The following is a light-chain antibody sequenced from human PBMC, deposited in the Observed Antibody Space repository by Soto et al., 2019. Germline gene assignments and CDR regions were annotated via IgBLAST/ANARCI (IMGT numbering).Light chain of an antibody. CDR2: DGS. J-gene: IGLJ1*01. V-gene: IGLV2-14*03. CDR3: SSYTTSNTRQIV. Sequence: QSVLTQPASVSGASGQSITLSCTGTSSDVFAYNYVSWYQHHPGKAPKLIVFDGSNRPSGVSNRFSGSKSGNTASLTISGLQPEDEADYYCSSYTTSNTRQIVFGTGTKVTVL. CDR1: SSDVFAYNY.